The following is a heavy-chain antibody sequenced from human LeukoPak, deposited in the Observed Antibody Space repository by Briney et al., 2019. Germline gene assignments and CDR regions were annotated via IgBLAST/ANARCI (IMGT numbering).Heavy chain of an antibody. Sequence: GGSLRLSCAASGFTFSSYGMHWVRQAPGKGLEWVVVIWYDGSNKYYADSVKGRFTISRDNSKNTLYLQMNSLRAEDTAVYYCARTPYYYDSSGYYYKYYFDYWGQGTLVTVSS. J-gene: IGHJ4*02. V-gene: IGHV3-33*01. CDR3: ARTPYYYDSSGYYYKYYFDY. CDR1: GFTFSSYG. D-gene: IGHD3-22*01. CDR2: IWYDGSNK.